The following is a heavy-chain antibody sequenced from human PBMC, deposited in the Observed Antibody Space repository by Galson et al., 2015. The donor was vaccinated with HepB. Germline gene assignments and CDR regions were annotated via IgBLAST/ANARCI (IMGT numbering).Heavy chain of an antibody. CDR3: AYSYYYHGSGSYFLFDY. CDR2: IYWNDDK. V-gene: IGHV2-5*01. Sequence: GVGMGWIRQPPGEALEWLALIYWNDDKRYSPSLKSRLTVTKDTSKNQVVLTMSNMDPVDTATYFCAYSYYYHGSGSYFLFDYWGQGTLVTASS. J-gene: IGHJ4*02. D-gene: IGHD3-10*01. CDR1: GVG.